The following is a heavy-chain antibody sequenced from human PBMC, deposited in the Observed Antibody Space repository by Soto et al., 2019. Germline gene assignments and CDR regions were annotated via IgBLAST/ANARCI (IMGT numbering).Heavy chain of an antibody. CDR2: INTNTGNP. CDR1: GYTFTSYA. J-gene: IGHJ6*02. V-gene: IGHV7-4-1*01. CDR3: ARSSVGATIHYYYGMDV. Sequence: QVQLVQSGSELKKPGASVKVSCKASGYTFTSYAMNWVRQAPGQGLEWMGWINTNTGNPTYAQGFTGRFVFSLDTSVSTAYLQICSLQAEDTAVYYCARSSVGATIHYYYGMDVWGQGTTVTVSS. D-gene: IGHD1-26*01.